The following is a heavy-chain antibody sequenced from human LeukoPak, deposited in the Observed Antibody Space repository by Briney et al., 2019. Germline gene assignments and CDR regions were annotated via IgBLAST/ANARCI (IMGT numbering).Heavy chain of an antibody. Sequence: SGGSLRLSCAASGFTFSSYAMSGVRQAPGKGLEWVSAISGSGGSTYYADSVKGRFTISRDNSKNTLYLQMNSLRAEDTAVYYCAKDSRILTGYYFDYWGQGTLVTVSS. CDR2: ISGSGGST. V-gene: IGHV3-23*01. CDR3: AKDSRILTGYYFDY. CDR1: GFTFSSYA. D-gene: IGHD3-9*01. J-gene: IGHJ4*02.